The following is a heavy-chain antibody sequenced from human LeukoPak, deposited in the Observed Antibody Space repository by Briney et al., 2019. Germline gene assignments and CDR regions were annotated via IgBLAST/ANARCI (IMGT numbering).Heavy chain of an antibody. CDR1: GGTISSSSYY. D-gene: IGHD6-19*01. CDR3: ARAGSEQWLHVWFDP. Sequence: SGTLSLTCTVSGGTISSSSYYWSWIRQPAGKGLEWIGRIYTSGSTNYNPSLKSRVTMSVDTSKNQFSLKLSSVTAADTAVYYCARAGSEQWLHVWFDPWGQGTLVTVSS. V-gene: IGHV4-61*02. CDR2: IYTSGST. J-gene: IGHJ5*02.